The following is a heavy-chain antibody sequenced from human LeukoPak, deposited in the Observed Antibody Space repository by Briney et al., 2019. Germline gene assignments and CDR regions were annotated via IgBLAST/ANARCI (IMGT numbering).Heavy chain of an antibody. CDR2: ISGSGGST. Sequence: GGSLRLSCAASGFTFSSYAMSWVRQAPGKGLEWVSAISGSGGSTYYADSVKGRFTISRDNSKNTLYLQMNSLRAEDTAVYYCARGKYCSSTSCYADPFDPWGQGTLVTVSS. V-gene: IGHV3-23*01. J-gene: IGHJ5*02. D-gene: IGHD2-2*01. CDR3: ARGKYCSSTSCYADPFDP. CDR1: GFTFSSYA.